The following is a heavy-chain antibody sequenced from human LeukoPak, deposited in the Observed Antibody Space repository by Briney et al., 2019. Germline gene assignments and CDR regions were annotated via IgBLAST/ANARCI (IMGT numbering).Heavy chain of an antibody. Sequence: GASVKVSCKASGYTFTSYGISWVRQAPGQGLEWMGWISGYNGNTNYAQKFQGRVTMTTDTSTSTAYMELRSLRSDDTAVYYCARFGLGKHIEVAGIPFDIWGQGTMVTVSS. CDR1: GYTFTSYG. V-gene: IGHV1-18*01. CDR3: ARFGLGKHIEVAGIPFDI. D-gene: IGHD6-19*01. CDR2: ISGYNGNT. J-gene: IGHJ3*02.